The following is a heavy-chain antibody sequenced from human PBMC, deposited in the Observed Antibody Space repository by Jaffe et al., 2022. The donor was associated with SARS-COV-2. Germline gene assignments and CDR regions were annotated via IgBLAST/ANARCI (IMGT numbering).Heavy chain of an antibody. CDR1: GGSIRSDDYC. Sequence: QVQLQESGPGLVKPSQTLSLTCTVSGGSIRSDDYCWSWIRQPPGKGLEWIGYIYYSGNTYYNPSLKSRVTMSVDTSTNQFSLRLRSVTAADTAVYYCARERERVADGMDVWGQGTTVTVSS. D-gene: IGHD2-15*01. V-gene: IGHV4-30-4*01. CDR2: IYYSGNT. CDR3: ARERERVADGMDV. J-gene: IGHJ6*02.